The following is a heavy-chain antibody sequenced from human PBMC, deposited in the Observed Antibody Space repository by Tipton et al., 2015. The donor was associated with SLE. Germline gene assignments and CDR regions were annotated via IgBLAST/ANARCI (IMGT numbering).Heavy chain of an antibody. D-gene: IGHD6-13*01. CDR2: IYPGDSDT. CDR3: ARRAQGIAAAGAVQH. CDR1: GYSFTSYW. Sequence: QSGPEVKKPGESVKISCKGSGYSFTSYWIGWVRQMPGKGLEWMGIIYPGDSDTRYSPSFQGQVTISADKSISTAYLQWSSLKASDTAMYYCARRAQGIAAAGAVQHWGQGTLVTVSS. J-gene: IGHJ1*01. V-gene: IGHV5-51*03.